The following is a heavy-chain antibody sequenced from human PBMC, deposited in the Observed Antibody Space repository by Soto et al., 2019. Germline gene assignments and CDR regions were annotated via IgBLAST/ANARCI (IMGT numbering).Heavy chain of an antibody. CDR1: GGTFSNYA. CDR2: IVPIFGTT. Sequence: QVQLVQSGAEVKKPGSSVKVSCKVSGGTFSNYAIDWVRLAPGHGLEWMGGIVPIFGTTYYTQKLQGRATILAADSTTKAYLEMSSLRSEDTAIYYCARVEAVAGLYNYPGLDVWGQGTAVTVSS. V-gene: IGHV1-69*12. D-gene: IGHD6-19*01. CDR3: ARVEAVAGLYNYPGLDV. J-gene: IGHJ6*02.